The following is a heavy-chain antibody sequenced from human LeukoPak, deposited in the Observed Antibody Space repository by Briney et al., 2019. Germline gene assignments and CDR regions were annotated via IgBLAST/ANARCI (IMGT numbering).Heavy chain of an antibody. CDR2: ISAYNGNT. Sequence: ASVKVSCKASGYTFTNYGISWVRQAPGQGLEWMGWISAYNGNTNYAQKLQGRVTMTTDTSTSTAYMELRSLRSDDTAVYYCARRPLIAAGIPWSDYWGQGTLVTVSS. CDR3: ARRPLIAAGIPWSDY. J-gene: IGHJ4*02. V-gene: IGHV1-18*01. D-gene: IGHD6-13*01. CDR1: GYTFTNYG.